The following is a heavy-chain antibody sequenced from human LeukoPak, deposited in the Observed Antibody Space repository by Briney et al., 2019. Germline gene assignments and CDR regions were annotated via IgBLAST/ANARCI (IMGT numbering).Heavy chain of an antibody. V-gene: IGHV3-7*03. J-gene: IGHJ6*03. CDR3: AKGYDGSSWNYYYYMDV. D-gene: IGHD6-13*01. Sequence: GGSLRLSCAASGFSFSSYWMSWVRQAPGKGLEWVANIKQDGSEKYYVASVKGRFTISRDNSKNTLYLQMNSLRAEDTAVYYCAKGYDGSSWNYYYYMDVWGKGTTVTISS. CDR1: GFSFSSYW. CDR2: IKQDGSEK.